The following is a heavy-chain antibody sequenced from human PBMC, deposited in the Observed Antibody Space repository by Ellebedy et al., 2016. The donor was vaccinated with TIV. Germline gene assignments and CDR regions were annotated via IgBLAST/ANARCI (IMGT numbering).Heavy chain of an antibody. CDR3: ARHEWGEFDN. CDR2: IHYSGTI. Sequence: MPSETLSLTCTVSGGSISTYYWSWIRQPPGKGLEWIGYIHYSGTIRHNPSLKSRVTISLDTSKNQFSLKLSSVTAADTAVYYCARHEWGEFDNWGQGTLVTVSS. D-gene: IGHD3-10*01. J-gene: IGHJ4*02. V-gene: IGHV4-59*08. CDR1: GGSISTYY.